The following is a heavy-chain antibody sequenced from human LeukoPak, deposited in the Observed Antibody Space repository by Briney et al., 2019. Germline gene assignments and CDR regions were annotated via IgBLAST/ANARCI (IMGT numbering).Heavy chain of an antibody. CDR3: ARRYYGSGSYCSDY. Sequence: ASVKVSCTASGYTFTSYAMNWVRQAPGQGLEWMGWINTNTGNPTYAQGFTGRFVFSLDTSVSTAYLQISSLKAEDTAVYYCARRYYGSGSYCSDYWGQGTLVTVSS. CDR1: GYTFTSYA. V-gene: IGHV7-4-1*02. CDR2: INTNTGNP. D-gene: IGHD3-10*01. J-gene: IGHJ4*02.